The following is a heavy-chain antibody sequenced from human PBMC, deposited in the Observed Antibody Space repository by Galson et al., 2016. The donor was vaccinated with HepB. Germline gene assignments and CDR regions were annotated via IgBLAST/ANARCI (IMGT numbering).Heavy chain of an antibody. V-gene: IGHV1-69*06. D-gene: IGHD6-13*01. J-gene: IGHJ6*03. CDR3: ALGVSSSWGNYYYYYMDV. Sequence: SVKVSCKASGGTFNNYAINWVRQAPGQGLEWMGGIIPIFGTPYYAQKFRGRVTITADKSTSTAYMELNSLRSEDTAVYYCALGVSSSWGNYYYYYMDVWGKGTTVIVSS. CDR1: GGTFNNYA. CDR2: IIPIFGTP.